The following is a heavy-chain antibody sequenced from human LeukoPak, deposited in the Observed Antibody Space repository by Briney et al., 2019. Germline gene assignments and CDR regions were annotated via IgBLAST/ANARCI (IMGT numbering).Heavy chain of an antibody. CDR3: ARGSMITFGGVIVPFDY. V-gene: IGHV4-34*01. CDR2: INHSGST. CDR1: GGSFRGYY. D-gene: IGHD3-16*02. Sequence: SETLSLTCAVYGGSFRGYYWSWIRQPPGKGLEWIGEINHSGSTNYNPSLKSRVTISVDTSKNQFSLKLSSVTAADTAVYYCARGSMITFGGVIVPFDYWGQGTLVTVSS. J-gene: IGHJ4*02.